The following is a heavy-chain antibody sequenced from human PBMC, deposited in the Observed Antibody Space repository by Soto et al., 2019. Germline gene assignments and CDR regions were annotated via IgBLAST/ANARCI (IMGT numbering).Heavy chain of an antibody. CDR2: ISDSGRI. CDR1: GGSISTYF. V-gene: IGHV4-59*01. D-gene: IGHD6-13*01. Sequence: QVQLQESGPGLVKPSETLSLTCAVSGGSISTYFWNWLRQPPGKGLEWIAYISDSGRILYNLSLKSRVTLALDPSKNQFSLRLSSVTAADTAVYYCARDRMAADATEVAFDFWGQGTMVTVSS. CDR3: ARDRMAADATEVAFDF. J-gene: IGHJ3*01.